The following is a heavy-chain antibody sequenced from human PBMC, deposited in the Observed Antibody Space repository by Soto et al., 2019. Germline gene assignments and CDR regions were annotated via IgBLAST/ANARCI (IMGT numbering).Heavy chain of an antibody. CDR1: GFSLDSTAVG. CDR2: IYWDGDK. V-gene: IGHV2-5*02. CDR3: AHFILGGNFVRGVTFDH. D-gene: IGHD3-10*01. J-gene: IGHJ4*02. Sequence: QITLNESGPTLVKPMQTLTLTCNFSGFSLDSTAVGVGWLRQPPGKAMECLALIYWDGDKRYNPSLTNRVIITKDTSKNQGVLTITDMAPADTGTNFCAHFILGGNFVRGVTFDHWGQGVLVTVAS.